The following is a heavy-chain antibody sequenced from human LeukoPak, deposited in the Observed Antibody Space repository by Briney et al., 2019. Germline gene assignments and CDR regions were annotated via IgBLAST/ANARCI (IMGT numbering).Heavy chain of an antibody. V-gene: IGHV3-74*01. CDR2: INEDGSTT. Sequence: GGSLRLSCAASGFTFSSNWMHWVRQAPGKGLVWVSRINEDGSTTNYADSVKGRSTIFRDNAKNTLYLQMNSLRAEDTAVYYCARLITMVRGVLFDYWGQGTLVTVSS. CDR3: ARLITMVRGVLFDY. D-gene: IGHD3-10*01. J-gene: IGHJ4*02. CDR1: GFTFSSNW.